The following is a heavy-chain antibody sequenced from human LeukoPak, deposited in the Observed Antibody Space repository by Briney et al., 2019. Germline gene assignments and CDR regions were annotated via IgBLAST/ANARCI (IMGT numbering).Heavy chain of an antibody. J-gene: IGHJ4*02. Sequence: GGSLRLSCATSGFKFSKDWMHWVRQAPGKGLEWVSFIFSTSTYIYYRDSVRGRFTISRDNAKNSLFLQMDSLTVEDTAIYYCARDFYDGFALDYWGQGIPVTVSS. CDR1: GFKFSKDW. V-gene: IGHV3-21*01. CDR3: ARDFYDGFALDY. D-gene: IGHD2/OR15-2a*01. CDR2: IFSTSTYI.